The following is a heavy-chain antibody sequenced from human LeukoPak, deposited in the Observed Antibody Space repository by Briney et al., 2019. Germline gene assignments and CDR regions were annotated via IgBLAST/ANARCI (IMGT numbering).Heavy chain of an antibody. V-gene: IGHV4-39*07. CDR2: IYYSGST. Sequence: SETLSLTCTVSGGSISSSSYYWGWIRQPPGKGLEWIGSIYYSGSTYYNPSLKSRVTISVDTSKNQFSLKLSSVTAEDTAVYYCARSSTYNWFDPWGQGTLVTVSS. CDR1: GGSISSSSYY. J-gene: IGHJ5*02. CDR3: ARSSTYNWFDP. D-gene: IGHD2-2*01.